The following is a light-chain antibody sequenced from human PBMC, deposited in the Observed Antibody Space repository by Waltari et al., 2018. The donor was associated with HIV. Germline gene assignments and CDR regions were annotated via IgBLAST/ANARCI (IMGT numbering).Light chain of an antibody. Sequence: QSVLTQPPSVSGAPGQRVTITCTGSSSNLRAGYTVPRFTQLPGTAPELHIYGNTNRPSGVPDRFSGSKSGTSASLAITGLQAEDEADYYCQSYDSGLSAYVFGTGTKVTVL. CDR3: QSYDSGLSAYV. CDR1: SSNLRAGYT. J-gene: IGLJ1*01. V-gene: IGLV1-40*01. CDR2: GNT.